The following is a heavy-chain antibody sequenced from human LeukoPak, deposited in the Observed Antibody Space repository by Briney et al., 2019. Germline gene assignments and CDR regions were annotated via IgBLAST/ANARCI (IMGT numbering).Heavy chain of an antibody. D-gene: IGHD3-22*01. V-gene: IGHV4-34*01. CDR3: AQQAGITMISGTGAY. CDR2: IYQSGST. CDR1: GGSFSGYY. J-gene: IGHJ4*02. Sequence: PSETLSLTCAVDGGSFSGYYWSSIRQPPGKGLEWTGRIYQSGSTSYNPPLKSRVTISVDTSKNPFSLTLSSVTAADTAVYYCAQQAGITMISGTGAYWGQGTLVTVSS.